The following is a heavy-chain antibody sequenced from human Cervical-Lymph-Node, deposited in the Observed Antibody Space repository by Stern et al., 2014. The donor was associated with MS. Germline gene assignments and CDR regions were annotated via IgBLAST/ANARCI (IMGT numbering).Heavy chain of an antibody. Sequence: EDQLVESGGGLVQPGGSLRLSCAASGFIFSDYSMNWVRQAPGKGLEWVSYISHSSSTIFYADSVKGRFTISRDSAKNSLYLQMNSLRDEDTAVYYCARDRDGGNAHGYWGQGTLVTVSS. V-gene: IGHV3-48*02. D-gene: IGHD4-23*01. CDR3: ARDRDGGNAHGY. J-gene: IGHJ4*02. CDR1: GFIFSDYS. CDR2: ISHSSSTI.